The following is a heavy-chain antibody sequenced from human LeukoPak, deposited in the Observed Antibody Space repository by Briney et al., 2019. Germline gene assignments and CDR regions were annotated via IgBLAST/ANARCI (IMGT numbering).Heavy chain of an antibody. Sequence: GASVKVSCSASGYTFTSYDFNWVRQATGQRPEWMGWMSPNSGDTGYAQKFQDRVTMTRNTSISTAYMELSSLRSDDTAVYYCARGPPNWGYDYWGPGTLVNVSS. CDR3: ARGPPNWGYDY. D-gene: IGHD7-27*01. J-gene: IGHJ4*02. CDR2: MSPNSGDT. V-gene: IGHV1-8*01. CDR1: GYTFTSYD.